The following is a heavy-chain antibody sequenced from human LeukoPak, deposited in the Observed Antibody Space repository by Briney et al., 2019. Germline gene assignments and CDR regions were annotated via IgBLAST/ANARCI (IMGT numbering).Heavy chain of an antibody. CDR1: GFTLSTYS. CDR3: ARVYGGNPGP. V-gene: IGHV3-21*01. D-gene: IGHD4-23*01. Sequence: GGSLRLSCAASGFTLSTYSMNWVRQAPGKGLEWVSSISSSSDYIYYADSVKGRFTISRDNAKNSLYLQMNSLRADDTAVYYCARVYGGNPGPWGQGTLVTVSS. CDR2: ISSSSDYI. J-gene: IGHJ5*02.